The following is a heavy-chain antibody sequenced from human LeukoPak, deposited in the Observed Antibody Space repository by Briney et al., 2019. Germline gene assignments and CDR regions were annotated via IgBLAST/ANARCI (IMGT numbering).Heavy chain of an antibody. CDR2: IKEDGSEI. CDR1: AFTFRDYW. CDR3: ARDRGYSTFDY. J-gene: IGHJ4*02. D-gene: IGHD4-23*01. Sequence: GGSLRLSCAASAFTFRDYWMSWVRQAPGGGLEWVANIKEDGSEISYVDSVKGRFTISRDNANNSLYLQINSLRVEDTAMYYCARDRGYSTFDYWGQGTLVTVSP. V-gene: IGHV3-7*01.